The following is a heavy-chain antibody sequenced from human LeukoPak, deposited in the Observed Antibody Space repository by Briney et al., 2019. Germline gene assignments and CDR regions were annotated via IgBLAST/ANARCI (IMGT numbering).Heavy chain of an antibody. Sequence: SETLSLTCNVSGVSVSTSHWNWIRQRPGKGLEWIGCLSYTGKTDYNPSLKSRVSLSLGSSNNHFSLKLTSVTAADTAVYYCSEGYFEPFDHWGQGILVTVSS. D-gene: IGHD2/OR15-2a*01. V-gene: IGHV4-59*02. CDR2: LSYTGKT. J-gene: IGHJ4*02. CDR3: SEGYFEPFDH. CDR1: GVSVSTSH.